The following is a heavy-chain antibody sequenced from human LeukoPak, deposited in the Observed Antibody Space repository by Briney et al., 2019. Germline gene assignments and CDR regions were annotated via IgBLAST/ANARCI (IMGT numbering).Heavy chain of an antibody. CDR1: VLTFSNYE. CDR2: ISDGGGSR. J-gene: IGHJ4*02. Sequence: GGTLRLSCAASVLTFSNYEMNWVRQAPGQGREWISYISDGGGSRYYADSVKCRFTISRDNAKNSLYLQMNRLRAEDTAVYYCARRGYGSHFDYWGQGTLVTVSS. D-gene: IGHD4-17*01. V-gene: IGHV3-48*03. CDR3: ARRGYGSHFDY.